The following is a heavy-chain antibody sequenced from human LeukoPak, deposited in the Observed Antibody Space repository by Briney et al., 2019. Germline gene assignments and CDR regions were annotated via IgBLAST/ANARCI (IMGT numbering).Heavy chain of an antibody. CDR3: ARDSPVDYDFWSGYPNLYYGMDV. V-gene: IGHV1-18*01. J-gene: IGHJ6*02. Sequence: ASVKVSCKASGYTFTSYGISWVRQAPGQGLGWMGWISAYNGNTNYAQKLQGRVTMTTDTSTSTAYMELRSLRSDDTAAYYCARDSPVDYDFWSGYPNLYYGMDVWGQGTTVTVSS. D-gene: IGHD3-3*01. CDR1: GYTFTSYG. CDR2: ISAYNGNT.